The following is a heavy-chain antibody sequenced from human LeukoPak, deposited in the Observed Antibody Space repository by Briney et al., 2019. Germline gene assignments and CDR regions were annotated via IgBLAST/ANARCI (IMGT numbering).Heavy chain of an antibody. CDR1: GGSINSGDYY. V-gene: IGHV4-30-4*01. Sequence: KPSETLSLTCTVSGGSINSGDYYWSWIRQPPGKGLEWIGYIYYSGSTYYNPSLKSRVTISVDTSKTQFSLNLSSVTAADTAVYFCAREEMGFDYWGQGTLVTVSS. CDR2: IYYSGST. J-gene: IGHJ4*02. D-gene: IGHD5-24*01. CDR3: AREEMGFDY.